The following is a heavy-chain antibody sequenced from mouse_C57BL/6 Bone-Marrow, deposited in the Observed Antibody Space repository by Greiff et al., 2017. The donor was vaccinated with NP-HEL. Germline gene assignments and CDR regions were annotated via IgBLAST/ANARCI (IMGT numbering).Heavy chain of an antibody. CDR2: ISSGGDYI. D-gene: IGHD1-1*01. V-gene: IGHV5-9-1*02. CDR1: GFTFSSYA. Sequence: EVKVVESGEGLVKPGGSLKLSCAASGFTFSSYAMSWVRQTPEKRLEWVAYISSGGDYIYYADTVKGRFTISRDNARNTLYLQMSSLKSEDTAMYYCTRGSYYYGSSYDWYFDVWGTGTTVTVSS. CDR3: TRGSYYYGSSYDWYFDV. J-gene: IGHJ1*03.